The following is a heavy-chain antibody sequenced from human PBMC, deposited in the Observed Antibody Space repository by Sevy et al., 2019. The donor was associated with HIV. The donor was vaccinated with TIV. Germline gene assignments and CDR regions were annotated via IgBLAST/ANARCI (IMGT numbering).Heavy chain of an antibody. Sequence: RLSCAVSGITFTTSGMHWVRQAPGKGLEWVAVISYDGRNKFYGDSVKGRFTISRDNSKNMLYLQVNSLTTEDTAVYYCAKDFTGYNGMDVWGQGTMVTVSS. D-gene: IGHD3-9*01. CDR2: ISYDGRNK. CDR1: GITFTTSG. J-gene: IGHJ6*02. V-gene: IGHV3-30*18. CDR3: AKDFTGYNGMDV.